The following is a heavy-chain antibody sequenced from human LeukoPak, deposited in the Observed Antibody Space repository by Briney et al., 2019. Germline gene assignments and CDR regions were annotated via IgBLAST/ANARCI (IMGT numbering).Heavy chain of an antibody. CDR1: GFTFDDYA. D-gene: IGHD5-18*01. V-gene: IGHV3-9*01. CDR2: LSWSSGYP. Sequence: GGSLRLSCVTSGFTFDDYAMHWVRQAPGEGLEWVSGLSWSSGYPSYADSVRGRFTISRDNAKNSLYLQMNDLRPEDTALYYCAKERRGYNYDSIDCWGQGTLVTVSS. CDR3: AKERRGYNYDSIDC. J-gene: IGHJ4*02.